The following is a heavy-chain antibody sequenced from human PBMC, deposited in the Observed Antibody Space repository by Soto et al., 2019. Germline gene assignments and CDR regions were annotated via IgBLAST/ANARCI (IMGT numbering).Heavy chain of an antibody. V-gene: IGHV5-51*01. CDR2: IYPGDSET. Sequence: PGESLKISCKGSGYSFSTYWIAWVRQMPGKGLEWMGIIYPGDSETRYSPSFEGQVTISADKSISTAYLEWNSLKASDTAMYFCARRRGVTIGVDPWGQ. CDR3: ARRRGVTIGVDP. D-gene: IGHD3-10*01. J-gene: IGHJ5*02. CDR1: GYSFSTYW.